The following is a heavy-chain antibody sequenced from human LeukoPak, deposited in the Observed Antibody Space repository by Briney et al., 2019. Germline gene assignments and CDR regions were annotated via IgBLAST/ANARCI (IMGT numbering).Heavy chain of an antibody. CDR1: GGSISSYY. CDR3: AREGGESFHCTNGVCYNGGYDY. Sequence: PSETLSLTCTVSGGSISSYYWSWIRQPAGKGLEWIGRIYTSGSTNYNPSLKSRVTMSVDTSKNQFSLKLSSVTAADTAVYYCAREGGESFHCTNGVCYNGGYDYWGQGTLVTVSS. D-gene: IGHD2-8*01. CDR2: IYTSGST. V-gene: IGHV4-4*07. J-gene: IGHJ4*02.